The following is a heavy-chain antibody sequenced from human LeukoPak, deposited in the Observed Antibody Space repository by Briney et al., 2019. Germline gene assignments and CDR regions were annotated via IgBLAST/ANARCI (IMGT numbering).Heavy chain of an antibody. J-gene: IGHJ4*02. Sequence: ASVKVSCKVSGYTLTELPMHWVRQAPGKGLEWMGGFDPEDGETIYAQKFQGRVTMTEDTSTDTAYMELSSLRSEDTAVYYCATARWQQLLFDYWGQGTLVTVPS. CDR1: GYTLTELP. V-gene: IGHV1-24*01. CDR3: ATARWQQLLFDY. CDR2: FDPEDGET. D-gene: IGHD6-13*01.